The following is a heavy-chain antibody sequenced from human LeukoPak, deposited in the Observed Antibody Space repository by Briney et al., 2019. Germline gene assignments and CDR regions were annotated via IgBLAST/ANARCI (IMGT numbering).Heavy chain of an antibody. D-gene: IGHD2-2*01. CDR2: INPNSGGT. CDR3: ARGLGRGYQLPNNY. J-gene: IGHJ4*02. V-gene: IGHV1-2*02. Sequence: ASVKVSCKASGYTFTGYYMHWVRQAPGQGLEWMGWINPNSGGTNYAQKFQGRVTMTRDTSISTAYMELSRLRSDDTAVYYCARGLGRGYQLPNNYWGQGTLVTVSS. CDR1: GYTFTGYY.